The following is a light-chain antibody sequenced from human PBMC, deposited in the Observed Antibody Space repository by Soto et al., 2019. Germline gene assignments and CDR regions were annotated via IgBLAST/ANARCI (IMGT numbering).Light chain of an antibody. V-gene: IGKV3-20*01. Sequence: EIVLTQSPGTLSLSPGERATVSCRASQHVSSSYLAWYQQRPGQPPRLLIYGAFSRPTGIPRRFSGSGSGTDFTLTISRLESEDFAVYYCQQYGSSPLTFGGGTKVDIK. CDR1: QHVSSSY. J-gene: IGKJ4*01. CDR2: GAF. CDR3: QQYGSSPLT.